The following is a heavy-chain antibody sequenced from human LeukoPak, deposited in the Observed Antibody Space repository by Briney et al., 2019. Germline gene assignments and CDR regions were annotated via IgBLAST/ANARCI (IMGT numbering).Heavy chain of an antibody. Sequence: GRSLRLSCVASEFSFEDYAMHWVRQAPGKGLEWVSGINWNSGSIGYADSVKGRFTISRDNAKNSLYLQMNSLRAEDTALYYCANGRAVAGPFDYWGQGIMVTVSS. CDR3: ANGRAVAGPFDY. CDR2: INWNSGSI. J-gene: IGHJ4*02. V-gene: IGHV3-9*01. D-gene: IGHD6-19*01. CDR1: EFSFEDYA.